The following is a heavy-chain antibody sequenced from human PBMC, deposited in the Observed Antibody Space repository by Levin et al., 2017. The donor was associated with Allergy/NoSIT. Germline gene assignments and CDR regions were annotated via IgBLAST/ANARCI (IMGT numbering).Heavy chain of an antibody. CDR2: ISSSSSYI. CDR1: GFTFSSYS. Sequence: GGSLRLSCAASGFTFSSYSMNWVRQAPGKGLEWVSSISSSSSYIYYADSVKGRFTISRDNAKNSLYLQMNSLRAEDTAVYYCARGHGDFPVDAFDIWGQGTMVTVSS. D-gene: IGHD4-17*01. CDR3: ARGHGDFPVDAFDI. V-gene: IGHV3-21*01. J-gene: IGHJ3*02.